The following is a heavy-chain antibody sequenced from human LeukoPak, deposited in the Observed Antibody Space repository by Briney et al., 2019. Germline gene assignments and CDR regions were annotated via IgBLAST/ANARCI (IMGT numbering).Heavy chain of an antibody. J-gene: IGHJ4*02. V-gene: IGHV4-59*01. D-gene: IGHD3-10*01. CDR2: IYYSGST. Sequence: SETLSLTRTVSGGSINNYYWSWIRQTPGKGLECIVYIYYSGSTNYNPSLKSRLTISVDTSKNQFSLKLSSLTAADTAVYYCARYYYVSGSYYFDYWGQGTLVTASS. CDR3: ARYYYVSGSYYFDY. CDR1: GGSINNYY.